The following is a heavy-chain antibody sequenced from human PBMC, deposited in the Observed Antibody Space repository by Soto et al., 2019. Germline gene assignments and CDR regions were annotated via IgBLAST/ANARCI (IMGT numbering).Heavy chain of an antibody. CDR2: INHSGST. CDR1: GGSFSDYY. CDR3: ASRMGSGKYYFDY. V-gene: IGHV4-34*01. J-gene: IGHJ4*02. D-gene: IGHD3-10*01. Sequence: QVQLQQWGAGLLKPSETLSLTCAIYGGSFSDYYWSWIRQSPGKGLEWIGEINHSGSTNYNPSHRSRVTRSIDTSKHQFSLKLSSVTAADTAVFYCASRMGSGKYYFDYWGRGTPVIVSS.